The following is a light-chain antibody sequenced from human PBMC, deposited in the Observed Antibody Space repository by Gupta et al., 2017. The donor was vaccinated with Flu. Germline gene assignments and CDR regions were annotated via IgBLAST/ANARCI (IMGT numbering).Light chain of an antibody. V-gene: IGKV1-5*03. CDR3: QHCHTVPYT. CDR2: QAS. CDR1: QSISNW. J-gene: IGKJ2*01. Sequence: DIQMTQSPSILSASVGDRVTITCRASQSISNWLAWYQQKPGKAPKLLIYQASTLESGVPSRFSGSGSGTEFTLTINSLQPDDFATYYCQHCHTVPYTFGQGTNLEIK.